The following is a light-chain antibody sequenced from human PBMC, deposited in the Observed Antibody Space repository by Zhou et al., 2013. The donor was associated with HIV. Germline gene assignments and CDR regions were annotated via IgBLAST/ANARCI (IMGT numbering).Light chain of an antibody. J-gene: IGKJ2*01. CDR2: DAS. Sequence: AIQLTQSPSSLSASVGDSVTITCRASQGIGSALAWYQQKPGKAPELLIYDASSLESGVPSTFSGSGSGTHFTLTINSLQPEDFATYYCQQSHSTPRTFGQGTKLEIK. V-gene: IGKV1-13*02. CDR3: QQSHSTPRT. CDR1: QGIGSA.